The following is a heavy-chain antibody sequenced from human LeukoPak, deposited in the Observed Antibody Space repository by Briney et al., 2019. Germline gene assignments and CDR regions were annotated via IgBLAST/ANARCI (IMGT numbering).Heavy chain of an antibody. CDR3: ARGWRYYYGSGSYQFDY. V-gene: IGHV4-34*01. CDR1: GGSFGGYY. J-gene: IGHJ4*02. CDR2: INHSGST. Sequence: PSETLSLTCAVYGGSFGGYYWSWIRQPPGKGLEWIGEINHSGSTNYNPSLKSRVTISVDTSKNQFSLKLSSVTAADTAVYYCARGWRYYYGSGSYQFDYWGQGTLVTVSS. D-gene: IGHD3-10*01.